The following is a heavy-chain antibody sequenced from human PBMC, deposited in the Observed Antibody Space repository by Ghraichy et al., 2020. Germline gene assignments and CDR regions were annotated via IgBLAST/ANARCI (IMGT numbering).Heavy chain of an antibody. CDR3: AKGGSGWWLYYYGMDV. CDR2: ISGSGGST. D-gene: IGHD6-19*01. J-gene: IGHJ6*02. V-gene: IGHV3-23*01. CDR1: GFTFSSYA. Sequence: LSLTCAASGFTFSSYAMSWVRQAPGKGLEWVSAISGSGGSTYYADSVKGRFTISRDNSKNTLYLQMNSLRAEDTAVYYCAKGGSGWWLYYYGMDVWGQGTTVTVSS.